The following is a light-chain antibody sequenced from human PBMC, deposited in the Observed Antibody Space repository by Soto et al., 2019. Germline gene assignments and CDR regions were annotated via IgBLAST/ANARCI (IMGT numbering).Light chain of an antibody. J-gene: IGKJ2*01. CDR1: QSVSSN. CDR2: GAS. V-gene: IGKV3-15*01. Sequence: EIVMTQSPATLSVSPGERATLSCRASQSVSSNLAWYQQKPGQAPRLLIYGASTRATGIPARFSGSGSGTEFTLTISSLQSEDFEVYYCQQYNNWRTFGQGTKLEI. CDR3: QQYNNWRT.